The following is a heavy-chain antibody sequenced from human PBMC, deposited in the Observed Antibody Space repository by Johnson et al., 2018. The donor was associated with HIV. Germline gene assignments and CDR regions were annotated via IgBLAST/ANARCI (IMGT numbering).Heavy chain of an antibody. D-gene: IGHD6-13*01. V-gene: IGHV3-30*02. CDR3: AKARGIATPDAFDI. J-gene: IGHJ3*02. CDR2: IRYDGSNK. CDR1: GFNFNHAW. Sequence: QVQLVESGGGLVKPGKSLRLSREASGFNFNHAWMSWVRQAPGKGLEWVAFIRYDGSNKYYADSVKGRFTISRDNSKNTLYLQMNSLRAEDTAVYYCAKARGIATPDAFDIWGQGTMVTVSS.